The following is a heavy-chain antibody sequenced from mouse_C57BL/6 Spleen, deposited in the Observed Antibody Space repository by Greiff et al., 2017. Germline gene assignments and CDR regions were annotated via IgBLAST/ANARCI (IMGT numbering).Heavy chain of an antibody. V-gene: IGHV1-52*01. J-gene: IGHJ1*03. D-gene: IGHD2-4*01. CDR3: ARAYDYDFYWYFDV. Sequence: QVQLQQPGAELVRPGSSVKLSCKASGYTFTSYWMHWVKQRPIQGLEWIGNIDPSDSETHYNQKFKDKATLTVDKSSSTAYMQLSSLTSEDSAVYYSARAYDYDFYWYFDVWGTETTVTGSS. CDR2: IDPSDSET. CDR1: GYTFTSYW.